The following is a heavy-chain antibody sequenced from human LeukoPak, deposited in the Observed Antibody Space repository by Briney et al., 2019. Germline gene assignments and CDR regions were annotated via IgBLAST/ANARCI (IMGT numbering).Heavy chain of an antibody. CDR3: ARGRKGWFDP. CDR2: INHSGST. Sequence: SETLSLTCAVYGGSFSGYYWSWIRQPPGKGLEWIGEINHSGSTNYNPSLKSRVTISVDTSKNQFSLKLSSVTAADTAVYYCARGRKGWFDPWGQGTLVTVSS. CDR1: GGSFSGYY. V-gene: IGHV4-34*01. D-gene: IGHD1-14*01. J-gene: IGHJ5*02.